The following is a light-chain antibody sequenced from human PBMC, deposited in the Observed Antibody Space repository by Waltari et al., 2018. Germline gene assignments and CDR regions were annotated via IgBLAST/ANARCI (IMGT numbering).Light chain of an antibody. J-gene: IGKJ4*01. V-gene: IGKV1-9*01. CDR3: QQLKSYPIT. Sequence: TQLTQSPSSLAASVGDRVTISCRTSQVILGYLAWYQQKPGKAPKLLIYAASTLQSGVPSSVSGSGSGMDFNITISNLQPEDFATYYCQQLKSYPITFGGGTKVEIK. CDR2: AAS. CDR1: QVILGY.